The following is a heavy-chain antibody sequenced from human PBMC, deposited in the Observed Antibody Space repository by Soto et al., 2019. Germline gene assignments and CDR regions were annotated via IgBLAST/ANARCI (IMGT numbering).Heavy chain of an antibody. J-gene: IGHJ4*02. D-gene: IGHD3-22*01. Sequence: ASVKVSCKSCGYAFTSCYIHWVRQAPGQGLEWMGIINPSGGSTSYAQKFQGRVTMTRDTSTSTVYMELSSLRSEDTAVYYCAITTYYYDSSGYSYYFDYWGQGTLVTVSS. CDR2: INPSGGST. V-gene: IGHV1-46*01. CDR1: GYAFTSCY. CDR3: AITTYYYDSSGYSYYFDY.